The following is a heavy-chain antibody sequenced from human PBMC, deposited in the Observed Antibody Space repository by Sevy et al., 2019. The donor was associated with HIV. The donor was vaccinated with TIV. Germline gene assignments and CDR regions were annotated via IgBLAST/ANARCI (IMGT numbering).Heavy chain of an antibody. CDR1: GFTFSYAW. CDR3: STDPIILLLVTNGMDV. CDR2: IQSKADGGTI. V-gene: IGHV3-15*01. Sequence: GGSLRLSCAASGFTFSYAWMNWVRQAPGKGLEWVGRIQSKADGGTIDYAASVKGRFTISRDDSQNTLYLQMNSLKTEDTAVYYCSTDPIILLLVTNGMDVWGQGTTVTVSS. J-gene: IGHJ6*02. D-gene: IGHD2-8*02.